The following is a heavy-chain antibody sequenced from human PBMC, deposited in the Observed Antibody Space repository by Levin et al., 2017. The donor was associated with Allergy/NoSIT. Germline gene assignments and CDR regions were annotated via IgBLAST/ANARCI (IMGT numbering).Heavy chain of an antibody. CDR2: MKPNSGNT. Sequence: VKVSCKASGYTFTSYDINWVRQATGQGLEWMGWMKPNSGNTGYAQKFQGRVTMTRNTSIGTAYMELTSLRSEDTAVYYCARADLGYCSGGSCYSHYWGQGTLVTVSS. D-gene: IGHD2-15*01. CDR1: GYTFTSYD. V-gene: IGHV1-8*01. J-gene: IGHJ4*02. CDR3: ARADLGYCSGGSCYSHY.